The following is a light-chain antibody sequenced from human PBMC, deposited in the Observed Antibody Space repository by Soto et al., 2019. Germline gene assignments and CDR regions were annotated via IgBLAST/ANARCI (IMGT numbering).Light chain of an antibody. J-gene: IGLJ2*01. CDR2: EVS. CDR3: GSYVTSSSTVV. V-gene: IGLV2-14*01. Sequence: QSVLTQPASVSGSPGQSITISCTGTSSDVAVYNYVSWYQQHPGKTPKLMIYEVSNRPPGVSDRFSGSKSGNTASLTISGLQADDEADYYCGSYVTSSSTVVFGGGTKLTVL. CDR1: SSDVAVYNY.